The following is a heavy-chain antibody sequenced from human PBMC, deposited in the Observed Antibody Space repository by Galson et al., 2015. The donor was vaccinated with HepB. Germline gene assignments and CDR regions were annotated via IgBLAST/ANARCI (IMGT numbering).Heavy chain of an antibody. CDR3: ARVGFWSGPFDY. V-gene: IGHV3-21*01. CDR1: GFTFSSYS. Sequence: SLRLSCAASGFTFSSYSMNWVRQAPGKGLEWVSSISSSSSYIYYADSVKGRFTISRDNAKNSLYLQMNSLRAEDTAVYYCARVGFWSGPFDYWGQGTLVTVSS. D-gene: IGHD3-3*01. J-gene: IGHJ4*02. CDR2: ISSSSSYI.